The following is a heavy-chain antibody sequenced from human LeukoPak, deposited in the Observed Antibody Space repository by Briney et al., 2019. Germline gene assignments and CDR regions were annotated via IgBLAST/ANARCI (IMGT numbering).Heavy chain of an antibody. V-gene: IGHV1-18*01. CDR3: AKTADYGGNPYYFDY. Sequence: ASVKVSCKASGYTFTSYGISWVRQAPGQGLEWMGLISAYNGNTNYAQKLQGRVTMTTDTSTSTAYMELRSLRSDDTAVYYCAKTADYGGNPYYFDYWGQGTLVTVSS. CDR1: GYTFTSYG. D-gene: IGHD4-23*01. J-gene: IGHJ4*02. CDR2: ISAYNGNT.